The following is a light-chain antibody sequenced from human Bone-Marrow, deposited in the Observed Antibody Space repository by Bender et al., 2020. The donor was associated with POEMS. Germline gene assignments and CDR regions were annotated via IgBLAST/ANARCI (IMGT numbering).Light chain of an antibody. Sequence: QSALTQPPSASGSPGQSITISCSGTNSDIGTYNDVSWYQQQPGKAPKLLIYEVSKRPSGVPGRFSGSKSGTTATLTVSGLQAEDEADFYCCSYAGSRTWVFGGGTKLTVL. CDR1: NSDIGTYND. CDR2: EVS. J-gene: IGLJ3*02. V-gene: IGLV2-8*01. CDR3: CSYAGSRTWV.